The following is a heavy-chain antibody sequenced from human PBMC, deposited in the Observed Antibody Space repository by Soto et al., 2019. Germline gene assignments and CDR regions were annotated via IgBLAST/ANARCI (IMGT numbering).Heavy chain of an antibody. J-gene: IGHJ6*02. V-gene: IGHV3-23*01. CDR3: AKGLLIMVRKVIIPPQYYYGMDV. Sequence: GGSLRLSCVASESTFGDHAMSWVRQSPGKGLEWVSAISGSGGITYYEDSVKGRFTISRDNAKNTLYLQMNSLRAEDTAVYYCAKGLLIMVRKVIIPPQYYYGMDVWGQGTTVTVSS. CDR1: ESTFGDHA. CDR2: ISGSGGIT. D-gene: IGHD3-10*01.